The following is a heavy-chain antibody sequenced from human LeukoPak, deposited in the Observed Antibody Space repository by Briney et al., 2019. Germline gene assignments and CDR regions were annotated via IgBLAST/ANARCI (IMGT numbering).Heavy chain of an antibody. Sequence: SETLSLTCTVSGGSISSGGYYWSWIRQPPGKGLEWIGYIYYSGSTNYNPSLKSRVTISVDTSKNQFSLKLSSVTAADTAVYYCARHSSGWTDFDYWGQGTLVTVSS. CDR3: ARHSSGWTDFDY. V-gene: IGHV4-61*08. CDR2: IYYSGST. CDR1: GGSISSGGYY. D-gene: IGHD6-19*01. J-gene: IGHJ4*02.